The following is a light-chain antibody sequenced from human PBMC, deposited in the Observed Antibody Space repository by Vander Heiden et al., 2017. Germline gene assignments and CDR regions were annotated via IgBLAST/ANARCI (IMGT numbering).Light chain of an antibody. CDR3: QQSYSTLFT. CDR1: QSIKNY. CDR2: GAS. V-gene: IGKV1-39*01. Sequence: DIQLTQSPSSLSASVGDRVTITCRASQSIKNYLNWYQQIPGKAPKLLIYGASSLQSGVPSRFSGSGSGTDFTLTITSLQPEDVAIYYCQQSYSTLFTFGGGTKVEVK. J-gene: IGKJ4*01.